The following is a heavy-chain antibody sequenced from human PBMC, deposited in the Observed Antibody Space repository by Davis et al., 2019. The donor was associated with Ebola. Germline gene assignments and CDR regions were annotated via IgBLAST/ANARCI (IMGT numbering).Heavy chain of an antibody. CDR3: ARSLKGASVSTYYGMDV. CDR1: GFTFDDYA. Sequence: HTGGSLRLSCAASGFTFDDYAMHWVRQAPGKGLVWVSRINSDESVTRYADSVKGRFTISRDNAKNMVFLQMNSVRDEDTAVYYCARSLKGASVSTYYGMDVWGQGTTVTVSS. CDR2: INSDESVT. D-gene: IGHD3-16*02. J-gene: IGHJ6*02. V-gene: IGHV3-74*01.